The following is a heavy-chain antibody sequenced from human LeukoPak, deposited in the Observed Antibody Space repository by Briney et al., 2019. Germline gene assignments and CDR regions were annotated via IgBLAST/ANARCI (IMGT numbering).Heavy chain of an antibody. CDR1: GYIFTSYS. CDR2: ISAYNGDT. V-gene: IGHV1-18*01. D-gene: IGHD6-13*01. J-gene: IGHJ3*02. CDR3: AREEGAPIAAANI. Sequence: ASVKVSSKASGYIFTSYSISWVRQAPGQGLEWMGWISAYNGDTNYVQKFQGRVTMTTDTSTSTAYMELKSLRSDDTAVYYCAREEGAPIAAANIWGLGTKVTVSS.